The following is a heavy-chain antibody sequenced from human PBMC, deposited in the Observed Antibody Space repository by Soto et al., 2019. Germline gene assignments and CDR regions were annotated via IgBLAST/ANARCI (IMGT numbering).Heavy chain of an antibody. Sequence: EVQLLESGGGLVQPGGSLRLSCAASRFSFSSYTMSWVRQAPGKGLEWVSTINSRGSKTYYADSVKGRFTISRDNSKNTLSLQMNGLRAEDTAVYYCAKDLGAVPGTGDGFDPWGQGTLVTVSS. CDR3: AKDLGAVPGTGDGFDP. CDR1: RFSFSSYT. D-gene: IGHD6-19*01. V-gene: IGHV3-23*05. CDR2: INSRGSKT. J-gene: IGHJ5*02.